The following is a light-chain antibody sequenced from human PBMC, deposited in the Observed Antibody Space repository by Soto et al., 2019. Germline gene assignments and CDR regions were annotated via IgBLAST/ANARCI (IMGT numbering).Light chain of an antibody. J-gene: IGLJ2*01. CDR3: SSYTTSSTVV. CDR1: SSDVGGYNY. Sequence: QAASVSGSPGQSITISCTGTSSDVGGYNYVSWYQHHPGKAPKLMIYDVSDRTSGISNRFSGFKSGNTASLTISGLQAEDEADYYCSSYTTSSTVVFGGGTKLTVL. V-gene: IGLV2-14*03. CDR2: DVS.